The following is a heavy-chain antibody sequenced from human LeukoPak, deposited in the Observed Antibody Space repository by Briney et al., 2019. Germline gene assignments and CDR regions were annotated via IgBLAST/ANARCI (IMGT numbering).Heavy chain of an antibody. Sequence: SETLSLTCAVYGGSFSGYYWSWIRQPPGKGLGWIGEINHSGSTNYNPSLKSRVTISVDTSKNQFSLKLSSVTAADTAVYYCARTTMDTAMPDAFDIWGQGTMVTVSS. V-gene: IGHV4-34*01. CDR1: GGSFSGYY. CDR3: ARTTMDTAMPDAFDI. D-gene: IGHD5-18*01. CDR2: INHSGST. J-gene: IGHJ3*02.